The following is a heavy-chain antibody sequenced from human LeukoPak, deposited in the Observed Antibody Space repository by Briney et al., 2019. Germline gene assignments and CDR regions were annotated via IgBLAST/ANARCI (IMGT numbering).Heavy chain of an antibody. D-gene: IGHD3-22*01. Sequence: SETLALTCTVSGGSISSYYWSWIRQPPGKGLEWIGDIYYSGSTNYNPSLKSRVTISVDTSKNQFSLKLSSVTAADTAVYYCARDRDYDSRATGYYGMDVWGQGTTVTVSS. CDR1: GGSISSYY. CDR3: ARDRDYDSRATGYYGMDV. V-gene: IGHV4-59*01. CDR2: IYYSGST. J-gene: IGHJ6*02.